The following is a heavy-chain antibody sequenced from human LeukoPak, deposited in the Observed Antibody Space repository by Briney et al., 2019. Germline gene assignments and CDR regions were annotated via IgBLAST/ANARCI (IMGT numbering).Heavy chain of an antibody. CDR1: GFTFSDYY. CDR2: ISSSGSTI. CDR3: AREGSTTPYYYYYYMDV. Sequence: GGSLRHSCAASGFTFSDYYMSWIRQAPGKGLEWVSYISSSGSTIYYADSVKGRFTISRDNAKNSLYLQMNSLRAEDTAVYYCAREGSTTPYYYYYYMDVWGKGTTVTVSS. J-gene: IGHJ6*03. D-gene: IGHD2-2*01. V-gene: IGHV3-11*04.